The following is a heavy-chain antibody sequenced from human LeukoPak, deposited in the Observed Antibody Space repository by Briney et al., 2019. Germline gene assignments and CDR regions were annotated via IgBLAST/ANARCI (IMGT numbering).Heavy chain of an antibody. CDR3: ARLPPRYSSSLIPWFDP. D-gene: IGHD6-13*01. Sequence: ASVKVSCKASGYTFTSYDINWVRQATGQGLEWMGWINPNSGNTGYAQKFQGRVTMTRNTSISTAYMELSSLRSEDTAVYYCARLPPRYSSSLIPWFDPWGQGTLVTVSS. CDR2: INPNSGNT. V-gene: IGHV1-8*01. CDR1: GYTFTSYD. J-gene: IGHJ5*02.